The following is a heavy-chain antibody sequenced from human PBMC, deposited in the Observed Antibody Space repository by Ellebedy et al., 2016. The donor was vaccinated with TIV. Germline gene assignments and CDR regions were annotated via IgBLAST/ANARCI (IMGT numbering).Heavy chain of an antibody. CDR3: ATGASLLWFGESWFDP. Sequence: ASVKVSXXVSGYTLTELSMHWVRQAPGKGLEWMGGFDPEDGETIYAQKFQGRVTMTEDTSTDTAYMELSSLRSEDTAVYYCATGASLLWFGESWFDPWGQGTLVTVSS. V-gene: IGHV1-24*01. D-gene: IGHD3-10*01. CDR2: FDPEDGET. J-gene: IGHJ5*02. CDR1: GYTLTELS.